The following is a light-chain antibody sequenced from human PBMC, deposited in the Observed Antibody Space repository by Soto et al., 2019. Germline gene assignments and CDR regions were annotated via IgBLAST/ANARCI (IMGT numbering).Light chain of an antibody. CDR1: STDVGGYNA. V-gene: IGLV2-14*01. Sequence: QSALSQPACVSVSPGQTITISCTGTSTDVGGYNAVSLYQHHPGKAPKLIIYEVTHRPSGVSDRFSASKSGNTASLTISGLQAEDEADYYCNSFRVSHLYVFGTGTKVTVL. CDR2: EVT. J-gene: IGLJ1*01. CDR3: NSFRVSHLYV.